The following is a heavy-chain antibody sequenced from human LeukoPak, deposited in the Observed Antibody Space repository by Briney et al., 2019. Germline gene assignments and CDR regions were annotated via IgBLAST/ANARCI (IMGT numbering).Heavy chain of an antibody. CDR2: INHSGST. J-gene: IGHJ4*02. CDR3: ARVGLRYSYGPDY. D-gene: IGHD5-18*01. CDR1: GGSINSGSYY. V-gene: IGHV4-39*07. Sequence: KTSETLSLTCTVPGGSINSGSYYWGWIRQPTGKGLEWIGEINHSGSTNYNPSLKSRVTISVDTSKNQFSLKLSSVTAADTAVYYCARVGLRYSYGPDYWGQGTLVTVSS.